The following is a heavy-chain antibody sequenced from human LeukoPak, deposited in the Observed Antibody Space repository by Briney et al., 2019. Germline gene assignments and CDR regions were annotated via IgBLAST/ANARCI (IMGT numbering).Heavy chain of an antibody. CDR3: ARGCYRDY. CDR2: INHSGST. V-gene: IGHV4-34*01. CDR1: GGSFSGYY. Sequence: SETLSLTCAVYGGSFSGYYWSWIRQPPGKGLEWIGEINHSGSTNYNPSLESRVTISVDTSKNQFSLKLSSVTAADTAVYYCARGCYRDYWGQGTLVTVSS. D-gene: IGHD2-15*01. J-gene: IGHJ4*02.